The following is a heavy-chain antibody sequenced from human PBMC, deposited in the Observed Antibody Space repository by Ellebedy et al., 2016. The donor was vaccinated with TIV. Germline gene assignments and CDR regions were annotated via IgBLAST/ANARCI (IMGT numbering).Heavy chain of an antibody. J-gene: IGHJ3*02. D-gene: IGHD1-20*01. V-gene: IGHV3-11*01. CDR1: GFTFSDYY. CDR3: ARRISGTYGDDALDI. Sequence: GGSLRLSCAASGFTFSDYYMIWIRQAPGKGLEWVAYISNSGNTIYYVDSVKGRFTISRDSSKNTLYLQMDSLRAEDTAVYYCARRISGTYGDDALDIWGQGTMVTVSS. CDR2: ISNSGNTI.